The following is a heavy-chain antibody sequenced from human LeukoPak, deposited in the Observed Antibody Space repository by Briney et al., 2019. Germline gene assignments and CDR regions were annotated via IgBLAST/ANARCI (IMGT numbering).Heavy chain of an antibody. D-gene: IGHD3-22*01. J-gene: IGHJ3*02. CDR3: ARQKGAKYYYDSSGYYDAFDI. CDR2: IIPILGIA. Sequence: GASVKVSCKASGGTFSSYAISWVRQAPGQGLEWMGRIIPILGIANYAQKFQGRVTITADKSTSTAYMELSGLRSEDTAVYYCARQKGAKYYYDSSGYYDAFDIWGQGTMVTVSS. V-gene: IGHV1-69*04. CDR1: GGTFSSYA.